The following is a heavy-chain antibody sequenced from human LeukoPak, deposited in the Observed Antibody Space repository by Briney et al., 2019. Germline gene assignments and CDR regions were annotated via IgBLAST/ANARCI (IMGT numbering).Heavy chain of an antibody. CDR2: IYSGGTT. J-gene: IGHJ4*02. CDR1: GFTVSNNY. D-gene: IGHD3-10*01. CDR3: ARGELARPFDD. Sequence: GGSLRLSCAASGFTVSNNYMSWVRQAPGKGLEWVSVIYSGGTTYYTDSVKGRFTISRDNSQNTLYFQMNSLRAEDTAVYYCARGELARPFDDWGQGTLVTVSS. V-gene: IGHV3-66*02.